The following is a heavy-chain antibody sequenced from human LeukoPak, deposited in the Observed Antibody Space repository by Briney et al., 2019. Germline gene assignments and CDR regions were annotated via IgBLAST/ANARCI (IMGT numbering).Heavy chain of an antibody. CDR2: IIPILGIA. CDR1: EGTFSSYA. Sequence: SVKVSCKASEGTFSSYAISWVRQAPGQGLEWMGRIIPILGIANYAQKFQGRVTITADKSTSTAYMELSSLRSEDTAVYYCARPSSGSSQGYWGQGTLVTVSS. D-gene: IGHD3-10*01. J-gene: IGHJ4*02. V-gene: IGHV1-69*04. CDR3: ARPSSGSSQGY.